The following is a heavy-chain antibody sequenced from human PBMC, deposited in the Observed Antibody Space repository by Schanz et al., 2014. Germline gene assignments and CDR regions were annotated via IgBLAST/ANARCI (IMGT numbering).Heavy chain of an antibody. CDR3: ARVQDDILTGSEYYYGMDV. CDR1: GYTFTDYG. D-gene: IGHD3-9*01. CDR2: ISPYNGNT. V-gene: IGHV1-18*01. J-gene: IGHJ6*02. Sequence: QVQVVQSGAEVKKPGASVKVSCKASGYTFTDYGVIWVRQAPGQGLEWMGWISPYNGNTNYAQKLQGRVTMTTDTSTSTAYMELRSLRSDDTAVYYCARVQDDILTGSEYYYGMDVWGQGTTVTVSS.